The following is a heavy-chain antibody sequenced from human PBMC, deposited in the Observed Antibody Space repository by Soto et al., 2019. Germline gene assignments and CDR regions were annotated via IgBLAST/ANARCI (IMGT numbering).Heavy chain of an antibody. Sequence: QLHLQESGPGLVKPSETLSLTCSVSGDFISNTTYYWAWVRQAPGKGLEWVGSIYFSGSGTSHYNPSLKSRVTISVDTSKNQFSLKLPSVTAADTAVYYCARPRYRFGTSGYYPFDYWGQGTLVTVSS. CDR3: ARPRYRFGTSGYYPFDY. D-gene: IGHD3-22*01. V-gene: IGHV4-39*01. CDR2: IYFSGSGTS. J-gene: IGHJ4*02. CDR1: GDFISNTTYY.